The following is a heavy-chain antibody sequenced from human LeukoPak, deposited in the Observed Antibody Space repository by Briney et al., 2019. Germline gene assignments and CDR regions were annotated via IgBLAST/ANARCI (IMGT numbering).Heavy chain of an antibody. CDR3: ARAAARYSYGYDWFDP. CDR2: IRQDGSEK. J-gene: IGHJ5*02. Sequence: GGSLRLSCAASGFTFSSYWMSWVRQAPGKGLEWVANIRQDGSEKYYVDSVKGRFTISRDNAKNSLYLQMNSLRAEDTAVYYCARAAARYSYGYDWFDPWGQGTLVTVSS. CDR1: GFTFSSYW. D-gene: IGHD5-18*01. V-gene: IGHV3-7*01.